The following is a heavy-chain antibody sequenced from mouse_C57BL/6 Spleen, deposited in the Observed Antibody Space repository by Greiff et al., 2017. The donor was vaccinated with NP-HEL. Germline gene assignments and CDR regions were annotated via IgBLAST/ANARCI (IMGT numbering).Heavy chain of an antibody. CDR1: GFTFSSYT. Sequence: DVMLVESGGGLVKPGGSLKLSCAASGFTFSSYTMSWVRQTPEKRLEWVATISGGGGNTYYPDSVKGRFTISRDNAKNTLYLQMSSLRSEDTALYYCARPRGYYAMDYWGQGTSVTVSS. CDR2: ISGGGGNT. CDR3: ARPRGYYAMDY. V-gene: IGHV5-9*01. J-gene: IGHJ4*01.